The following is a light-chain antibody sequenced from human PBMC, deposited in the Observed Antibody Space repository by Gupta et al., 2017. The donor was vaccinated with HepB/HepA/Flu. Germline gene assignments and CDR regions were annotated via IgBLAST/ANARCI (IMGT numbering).Light chain of an antibody. CDR2: DAS. Sequence: EIVLTQSPATLSLSPGERATLSCRASQSVSSYLAWYQQKPGQAPRLLIYDASNRATGIPARFSGSGSRTDFTLTISSLEPEDFAVYYCQQRSNWPLLTFGQGTKLEIK. CDR1: QSVSSY. J-gene: IGKJ2*01. CDR3: QQRSNWPLLT. V-gene: IGKV3-11*01.